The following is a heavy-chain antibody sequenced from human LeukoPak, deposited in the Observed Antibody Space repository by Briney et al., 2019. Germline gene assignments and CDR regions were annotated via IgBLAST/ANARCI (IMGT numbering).Heavy chain of an antibody. CDR1: GGSFSGYY. CDR3: ARGTAVAGPPYYYYMDV. D-gene: IGHD6-19*01. Sequence: PSETLSLTCAVYGGSFSGYYWNWIRQPPGKGLEWIGEINNSGSTNYNPSLKSRVTISRDTSKNHFSLKLNSVTAADTAVYYCARGTAVAGPPYYYYMDVWGKGTTVTISS. J-gene: IGHJ6*03. V-gene: IGHV4-34*01. CDR2: INNSGST.